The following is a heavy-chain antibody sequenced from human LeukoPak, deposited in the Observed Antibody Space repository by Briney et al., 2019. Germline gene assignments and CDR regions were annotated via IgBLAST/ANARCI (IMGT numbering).Heavy chain of an antibody. Sequence: PGGSLRLSCAASGFTFSSYAMSWVRQAPGKGLERVSAISGSGGSTYYADSVKGRFTVSRDNSKNTLYLQMNSLRAEDTAVYYCATEGDLTVTTAEYFQHWGQGTLVTVSS. V-gene: IGHV3-23*01. CDR1: GFTFSSYA. CDR3: ATEGDLTVTTAEYFQH. J-gene: IGHJ1*01. D-gene: IGHD4-17*01. CDR2: ISGSGGST.